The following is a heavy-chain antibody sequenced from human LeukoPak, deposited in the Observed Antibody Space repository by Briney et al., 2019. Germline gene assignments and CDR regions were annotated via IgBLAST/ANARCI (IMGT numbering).Heavy chain of an antibody. Sequence: PGGSLRLSCSAPGFTFSSYAMHWVRQAPAKGLERVAVISYDGSNKYYADSVKGRFTISRDNSKNTLYLQMNSLRAEDTAVYYCARDRYSSGCPYGFDYWGQGTLVTVSS. CDR3: ARDRYSSGCPYGFDY. V-gene: IGHV3-30*04. CDR1: GFTFSSYA. J-gene: IGHJ4*02. CDR2: ISYDGSNK. D-gene: IGHD6-19*01.